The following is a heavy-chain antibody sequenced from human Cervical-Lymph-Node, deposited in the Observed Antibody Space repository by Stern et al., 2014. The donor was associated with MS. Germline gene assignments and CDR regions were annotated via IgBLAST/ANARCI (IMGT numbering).Heavy chain of an antibody. CDR3: ARGRGGNYRYYFDY. D-gene: IGHD4-23*01. V-gene: IGHV3-21*01. J-gene: IGHJ4*02. CDR1: GFTFSSYS. Sequence: VQLMQSGGGLVKPGGSLRLSCAASGFTFSSYSMNWVRQAPGHGLEWVASISSGGSYIYNADSLKGRFTISRDNAKNSLYLQMNSLRAEDTAVYYCARGRGGNYRYYFDYWGQGTLVTVSS. CDR2: ISSGGSYI.